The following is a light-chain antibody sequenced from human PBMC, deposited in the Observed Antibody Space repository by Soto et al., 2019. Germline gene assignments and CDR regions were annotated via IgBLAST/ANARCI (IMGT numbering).Light chain of an antibody. CDR3: SSYTSSSTQV. J-gene: IGLJ1*01. V-gene: IGLV2-14*01. Sequence: ALAQPASVSWSPGRSITISCTGTSSDVGGYNYVSWYQQHPGKAPKLMIYDVSNRPSGVSNRFSGSKSGNTASLTISGLQAEDEADYYCSSYTSSSTQVFGTGTKVTVL. CDR2: DVS. CDR1: SSDVGGYNY.